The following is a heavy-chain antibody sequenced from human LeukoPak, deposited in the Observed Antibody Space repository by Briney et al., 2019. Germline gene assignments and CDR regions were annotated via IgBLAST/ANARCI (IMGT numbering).Heavy chain of an antibody. V-gene: IGHV4-59*08. D-gene: IGHD6-19*01. CDR2: SHKCGST. CDR1: VGSISNYY. J-gene: IGHJ5*02. Sequence: SETLSLTRTVSVGSISNYYWTWIRQSPGTTREWIGCSHKCGSTHYPPSLRSRVTISVDTSKSQFSLKLTSVTAADTAVYYCARHVRKRAIAVAGTPGWFDPWGQGTLVTVSS. CDR3: ARHVRKRAIAVAGTPGWFDP.